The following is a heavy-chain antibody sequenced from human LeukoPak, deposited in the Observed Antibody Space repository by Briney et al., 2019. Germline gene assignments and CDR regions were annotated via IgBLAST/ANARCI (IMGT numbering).Heavy chain of an antibody. CDR3: ASSYSSSRKVPEPNWFDP. J-gene: IGHJ5*02. CDR1: GGSISSYY. D-gene: IGHD6-6*01. V-gene: IGHV4-39*01. Sequence: SETLSLTCTVSGGSISSYYWSRIRQPPGKGLEWIGSIYYSGSTYYNPSLKSRVTISVDTSKNQFSLKLSSVTAADTAVYYCASSYSSSRKVPEPNWFDPWGQGTLVTVSS. CDR2: IYYSGST.